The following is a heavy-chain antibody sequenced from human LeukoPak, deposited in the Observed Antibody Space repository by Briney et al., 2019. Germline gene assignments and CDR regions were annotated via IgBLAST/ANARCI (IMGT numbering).Heavy chain of an antibody. D-gene: IGHD3-10*01. CDR2: IKQDGSEK. Sequence: GGSLRLSCAASGFTFSSYWMSWVRQAPGKGLEWVANIKQDGSEKYYVDSVKGRFTISRDNAKNSLYLQMNSLRAEDTAVYYCARVTMVRGVIMAAFDYWGQGTLVTVSS. V-gene: IGHV3-7*01. CDR3: ARVTMVRGVIMAAFDY. CDR1: GFTFSSYW. J-gene: IGHJ4*02.